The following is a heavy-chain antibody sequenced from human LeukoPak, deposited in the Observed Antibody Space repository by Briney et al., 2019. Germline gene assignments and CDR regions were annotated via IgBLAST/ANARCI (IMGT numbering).Heavy chain of an antibody. J-gene: IGHJ6*02. CDR1: GFTFSSYW. CDR3: AGGPGVYYYGMDV. V-gene: IGHV3-74*01. Sequence: GGSLRLPCAASGFTFSSYWMHWVRQAPGKGLVWVSRINSDGSSTSYADSVKGRFTISRDNSKNTLYLQMNSLRAEDTALYYCAGGPGVYYYGMDVWGQGTSVTVSS. CDR2: INSDGSST.